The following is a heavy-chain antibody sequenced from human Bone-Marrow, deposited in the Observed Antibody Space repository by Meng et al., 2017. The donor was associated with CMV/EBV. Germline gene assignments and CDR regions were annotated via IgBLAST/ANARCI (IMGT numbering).Heavy chain of an antibody. D-gene: IGHD6-19*01. V-gene: IGHV3-23*01. CDR3: AKDCRPVAGPGFDY. CDR1: GFTFNDYA. CDR2: ISSRGLST. Sequence: SGFTFNDYAMAWVRQAPGKGLEWVSGISSRGLSTYYAESVKGRLTISRDNSNNTLYLQMNSLRAEDTAIYYCAKDCRPVAGPGFDYWGQGTVVTVSS. J-gene: IGHJ4*02.